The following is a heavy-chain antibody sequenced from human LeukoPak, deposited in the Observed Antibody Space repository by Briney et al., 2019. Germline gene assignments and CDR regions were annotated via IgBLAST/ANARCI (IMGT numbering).Heavy chain of an antibody. Sequence: ASVKVSCKASGYTFTSYGFSWVRQAPGQGLEWMGWISAYNGNTNYAQKLQGRVTMTTDTSTSTAYMELRSLRSDDTAVYYCAREGGDYYGSGSYYNHYFDYWGQGTLVTVSS. CDR1: GYTFTSYG. D-gene: IGHD3-10*01. CDR3: AREGGDYYGSGSYYNHYFDY. CDR2: ISAYNGNT. J-gene: IGHJ4*02. V-gene: IGHV1-18*04.